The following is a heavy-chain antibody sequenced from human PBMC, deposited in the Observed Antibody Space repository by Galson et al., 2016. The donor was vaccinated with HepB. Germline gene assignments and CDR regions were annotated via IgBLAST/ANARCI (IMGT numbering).Heavy chain of an antibody. V-gene: IGHV3-7*03. CDR2: IKPDGSEK. Sequence: SLRLSCAASGFTFRSYWMTWVRQAPGKGLEWVANIKPDGSEKYYVDSVKGRFTISRDNAKNSLYLQLNSLRAEDTATYYCAHRSAVTLAFDYWGQGTLVTASS. CDR3: AHRSAVTLAFDY. D-gene: IGHD4-17*01. CDR1: GFTFRSYW. J-gene: IGHJ4*02.